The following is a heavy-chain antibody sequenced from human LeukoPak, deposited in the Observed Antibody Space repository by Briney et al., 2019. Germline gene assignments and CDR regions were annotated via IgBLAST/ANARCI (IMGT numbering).Heavy chain of an antibody. D-gene: IGHD3/OR15-3a*01. CDR1: GFTFSSYS. Sequence: GGSLRLSCAASGFTFSSYSMNWVRQAPGKGLEWVSSISSSSSYIYYADSVKSRFTISRDNAKNSLYLQMNSLRAEDTAVYYCARDMIFGRYGPWGQGTLVTVSS. V-gene: IGHV3-21*01. CDR3: ARDMIFGRYGP. J-gene: IGHJ5*02. CDR2: ISSSSSYI.